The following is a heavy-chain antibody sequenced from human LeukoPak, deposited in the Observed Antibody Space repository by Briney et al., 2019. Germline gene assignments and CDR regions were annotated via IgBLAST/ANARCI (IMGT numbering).Heavy chain of an antibody. Sequence: GGSLRLSCAASGFTFSSYSMYWVRQAPGKRLEWASSISSSSSYIYYADTVKGRFTISRDNAKNSLYLQMNSLRAEDTAVYYCARQDIVVVPAQYMDVWGKGTTVTVSS. D-gene: IGHD2-2*01. CDR1: GFTFSSYS. J-gene: IGHJ6*03. V-gene: IGHV3-21*01. CDR2: ISSSSSYI. CDR3: ARQDIVVVPAQYMDV.